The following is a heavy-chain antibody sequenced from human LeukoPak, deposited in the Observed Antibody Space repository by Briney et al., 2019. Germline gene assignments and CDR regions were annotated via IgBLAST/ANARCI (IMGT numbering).Heavy chain of an antibody. CDR1: GFTFSSYM. Sequence: PGGSLRLSCAASGFTFSSYMMNWVRQAPGKGLEWVSSISTSSSYIYYADSVKGRFTISRDNAKNTLYLQMNSLRAEDTAVYYCARDRSYSFDYWGQGTLVTVSS. CDR3: ARDRSYSFDY. V-gene: IGHV3-21*01. CDR2: ISTSSSYI. J-gene: IGHJ4*02. D-gene: IGHD2-15*01.